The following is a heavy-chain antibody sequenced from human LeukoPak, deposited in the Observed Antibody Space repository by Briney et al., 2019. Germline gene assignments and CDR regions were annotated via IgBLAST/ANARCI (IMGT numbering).Heavy chain of an antibody. CDR2: ISSSSNYI. J-gene: IGHJ4*02. CDR1: GSTFSSYS. D-gene: IGHD5-24*01. CDR3: AREMAAGTFDY. Sequence: GGSLRLSCAASGSTFSSYSMNWVRQAPGKGLEWVSSISSSSNYIYYADSVKGRLTISRDNAKNSLYLQMNSLRAEDTAVYFCAREMAAGTFDYWGQGALVTVSS. V-gene: IGHV3-21*01.